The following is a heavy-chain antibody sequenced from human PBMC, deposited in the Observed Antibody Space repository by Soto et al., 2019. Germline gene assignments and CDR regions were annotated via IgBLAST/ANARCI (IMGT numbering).Heavy chain of an antibody. V-gene: IGHV3-7*01. CDR2: IKQDGSEK. Sequence: GGSLRLSCAASGFTFSSYWMSWVRQAPGKGLEWVANIKQDGSEKYYVDSVKGRFTISRDNAKNSLYLQMNSLRAEDTAVYYCARESDTIFGVVARAFDIWGQGTMVTVSS. CDR1: GFTFSSYW. CDR3: ARESDTIFGVVARAFDI. D-gene: IGHD3-3*01. J-gene: IGHJ3*02.